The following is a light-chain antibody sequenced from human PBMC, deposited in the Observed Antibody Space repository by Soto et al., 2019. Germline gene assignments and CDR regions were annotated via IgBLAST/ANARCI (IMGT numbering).Light chain of an antibody. Sequence: DIQMTQSPSSLSASVGDRVTITCRASQSISSYLNWYQQKPGKAPKLLIYAASSLHSGFPSKFSGIGPGTYFPFTISSLQAEGFGTYYCQGSYSPPLTFGGGTKVEIK. CDR2: AAS. CDR1: QSISSY. V-gene: IGKV1-39*01. J-gene: IGKJ4*01. CDR3: QGSYSPPLT.